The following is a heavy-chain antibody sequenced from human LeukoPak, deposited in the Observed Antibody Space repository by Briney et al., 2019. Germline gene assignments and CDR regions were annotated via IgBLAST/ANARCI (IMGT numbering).Heavy chain of an antibody. J-gene: IGHJ4*02. CDR2: ISNTGST. V-gene: IGHV4-59*08. D-gene: IGHD2-21*02. CDR3: ARLLAYCGGDCYVLDY. Sequence: SETLSLTCTVSGGSISSYYWSWIRQPPGKGLEWIGYISNTGSTKYNPSLKSRVTISVATSKNQFSLKLSSVTAADTAVYYCARLLAYCGGDCYVLDYWGQGTLVTVSS. CDR1: GGSISSYY.